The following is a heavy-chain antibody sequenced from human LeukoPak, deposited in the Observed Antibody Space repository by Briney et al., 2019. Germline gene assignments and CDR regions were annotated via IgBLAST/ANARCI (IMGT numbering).Heavy chain of an antibody. CDR1: GYTFTSYY. D-gene: IGHD4-17*01. J-gene: IGHJ4*02. CDR2: INPSGGST. CDR3: ARSFTVTTGLDY. Sequence: ASVKVSCKASGYTFTSYYMHWVRQAPGQGLEWMGIINPSGGSTSYAQKFQGRVTMTRDTSTSTVYMELSSLRSEDTAVYHCARSFTVTTGLDYWGQGTLVTVSS. V-gene: IGHV1-46*01.